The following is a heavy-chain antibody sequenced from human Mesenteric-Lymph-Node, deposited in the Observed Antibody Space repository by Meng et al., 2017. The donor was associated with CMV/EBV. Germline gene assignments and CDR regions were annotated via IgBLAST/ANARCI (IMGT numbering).Heavy chain of an antibody. CDR1: GFSLTISPVG. Sequence: QITLKESGPTLVKPTQTLTLTCTFSGFSLTISPVGVGWTRQPPGKALAWLALIFWDDDRRDSPSLKTRLTTTHNTSKNQVVLTMTTMAPVDTATYYCAHRRRYFGPWGWGEFDYRGQGTLVTVSS. J-gene: IGHJ4*02. CDR2: IFWDDDR. V-gene: IGHV2-5*02. D-gene: IGHD3-9*01. CDR3: AHRRRYFGPWGWGEFDY.